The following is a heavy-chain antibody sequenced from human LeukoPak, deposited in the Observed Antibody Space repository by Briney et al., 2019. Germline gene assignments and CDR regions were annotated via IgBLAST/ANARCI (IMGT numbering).Heavy chain of an antibody. J-gene: IGHJ4*02. CDR3: ARAGWIITSGIDY. D-gene: IGHD3-10*01. Sequence: SETLSLTCGVSGYSISRGYYWAWIRQPPGKGLEWIGTIYHTGSTYYNPSLESRVTISVDTSKNDFSLNLNSVTAADTAVYYCARAGWIITSGIDYWGQGALVTVSS. CDR1: GYSISRGYY. V-gene: IGHV4-38-2*01. CDR2: IYHTGST.